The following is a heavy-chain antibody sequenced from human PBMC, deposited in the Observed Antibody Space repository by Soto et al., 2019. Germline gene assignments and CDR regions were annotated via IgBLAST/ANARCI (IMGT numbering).Heavy chain of an antibody. CDR1: GYTFTSYG. D-gene: IGHD4-17*01. J-gene: IGHJ5*02. CDR3: ARGDYGDYLWFDP. Sequence: QVQLVQSGAEVKKPGASVKVSCKASGYTFTSYGISWLRQAPGQGLEWMGWISTYKGNTNYVQKVQGRVTMTTDTSTSTAYMEVRSLRSDDTAVYYCARGDYGDYLWFDPWGQGTLVTVSS. CDR2: ISTYKGNT. V-gene: IGHV1-18*01.